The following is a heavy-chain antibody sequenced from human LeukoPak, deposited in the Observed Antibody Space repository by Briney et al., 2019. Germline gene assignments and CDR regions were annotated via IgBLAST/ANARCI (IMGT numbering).Heavy chain of an antibody. CDR3: ARVGYCTGGSCYIDY. CDR2: IYYSGST. J-gene: IGHJ4*02. D-gene: IGHD2-15*01. CDR1: GGSISSSSYY. V-gene: IGHV4-39*07. Sequence: SETLSLTCTVSGGSISSSSYYWGWIRQPPGKGLEWIGSIYYSGSTYYNPSLKSRVIISVDTSKNQFSLKLSSVTAADTAVYYCARVGYCTGGSCYIDYWGQGTLVTVSS.